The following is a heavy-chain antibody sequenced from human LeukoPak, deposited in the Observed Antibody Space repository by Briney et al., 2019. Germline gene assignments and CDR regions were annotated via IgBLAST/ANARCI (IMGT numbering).Heavy chain of an antibody. V-gene: IGHV3-23*01. D-gene: IGHD6-19*01. CDR2: ISGSGGST. CDR3: AKGLSSGWNLKGSGY. CDR1: GFTFSSYA. Sequence: GGSLRLSCAASGFTFSSYAMSWVRQAPGKGLEWVSSISGSGGSTYYADSVKGRFTISRDNSKNTLYLQMNSLRVEDTAVYYCAKGLSSGWNLKGSGYWGQGTLVTVSS. J-gene: IGHJ4*02.